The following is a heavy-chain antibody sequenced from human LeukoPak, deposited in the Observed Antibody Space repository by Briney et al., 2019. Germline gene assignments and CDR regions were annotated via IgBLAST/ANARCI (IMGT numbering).Heavy chain of an antibody. D-gene: IGHD3-3*01. CDR2: INHSGST. CDR3: ARETSIGIAIFGVVISHLDY. J-gene: IGHJ4*02. Sequence: SETLSLTCAVYGGSFSGYYWSWIRQPPGKGLEWIGEINHSGSTNYNPSLKSRVTMSADTSKNQFSLKLSSVTAADTAVYYCARETSIGIAIFGVVISHLDYWGQGTLVTVSS. CDR1: GGSFSGYY. V-gene: IGHV4-34*01.